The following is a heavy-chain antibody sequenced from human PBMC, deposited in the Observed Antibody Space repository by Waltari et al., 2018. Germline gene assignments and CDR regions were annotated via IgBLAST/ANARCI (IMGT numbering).Heavy chain of an antibody. J-gene: IGHJ4*02. CDR3: ARRPSGAAAGLYYFDY. CDR2: IDYSGST. Sequence: QLQLQESGPGLVKPSETLSLTCTVSGGSISSSSYYWGWIRQPPGKGLEWIGSIDYSGSTSDNPSLKSRGTRSVDTSKNQFSLKLSSVTAADTAVYYCARRPSGAAAGLYYFDYWGQGTLVTVSS. CDR1: GGSISSSSYY. D-gene: IGHD6-13*01. V-gene: IGHV4-39*01.